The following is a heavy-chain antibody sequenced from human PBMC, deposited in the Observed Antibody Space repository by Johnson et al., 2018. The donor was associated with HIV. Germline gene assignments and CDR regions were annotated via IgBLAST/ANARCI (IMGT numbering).Heavy chain of an antibody. Sequence: VQLVESGGGLVQPGRSLRLSCAASGFTFDDYAMHWVRQAPGKGLEWVSGISWDGGSTYYADSVKGRFTISRDNAKNTLYLQMNSLRAEDTAVYYCAKEGSRGTVTQAPDAFDIWGQGTMVTVSS. J-gene: IGHJ3*02. V-gene: IGHV3-9*01. D-gene: IGHD4-17*01. CDR3: AKEGSRGTVTQAPDAFDI. CDR1: GFTFDDYA. CDR2: ISWDGGST.